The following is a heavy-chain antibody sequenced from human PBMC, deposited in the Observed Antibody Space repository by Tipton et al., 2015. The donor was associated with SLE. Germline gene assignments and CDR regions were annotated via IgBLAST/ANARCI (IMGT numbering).Heavy chain of an antibody. CDR1: GGSFSGYY. J-gene: IGHJ4*02. Sequence: TLSLTCAVYGGSFSGYYWSWIRQPPGKGLEWIGYIYTSGSTNYNPSLKSRVTISVDRSKNQFSLKLSSVTAADTAVYYCARGKVGATADYWGQGTLVTVSS. V-gene: IGHV4-34*01. D-gene: IGHD1-26*01. CDR3: ARGKVGATADY. CDR2: IYTSGST.